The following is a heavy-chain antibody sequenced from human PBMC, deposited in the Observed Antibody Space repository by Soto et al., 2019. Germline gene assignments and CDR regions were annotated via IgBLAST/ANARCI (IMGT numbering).Heavy chain of an antibody. CDR2: IIPIFGTA. J-gene: IGHJ3*02. Sequence: SVKVSCKASGGTFSSYAISWVRQAPGQGLEWMGGIIPIFGTANYAQKFQGRVTITADRSTSTAYMELSSLRSEDTAVYYCARERDYVVRYAFDIWGQGTMVTVSS. CDR1: GGTFSSYA. V-gene: IGHV1-69*06. D-gene: IGHD4-17*01. CDR3: ARERDYVVRYAFDI.